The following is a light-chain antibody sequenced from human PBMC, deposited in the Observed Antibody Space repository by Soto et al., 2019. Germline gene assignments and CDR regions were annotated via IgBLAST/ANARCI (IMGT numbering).Light chain of an antibody. V-gene: IGKV1-39*01. J-gene: IGKJ1*01. CDR3: QQSYNTPRA. CDR2: DAS. CDR1: QSISRY. Sequence: DVQMTQSPSSLSASVGDRVTITCRASQSISRYLIWYQQKPGKAPNLLIYDASTLQSGVPSRFSGSGSGTNFTLTISSLQSEDFATYYCQQSYNTPRAFGQGTKVEIE.